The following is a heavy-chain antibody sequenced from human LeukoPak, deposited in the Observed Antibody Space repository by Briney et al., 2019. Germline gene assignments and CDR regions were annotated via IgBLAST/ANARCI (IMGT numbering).Heavy chain of an antibody. CDR1: VYSFTTWE. J-gene: IGHJ5*02. CDR2: VHPNSGNS. CDR3: ARGPRNDH. Sequence: SVTVSYKTSVYSFTTWEINWVRQAARQRLEWVGCVHPNSGNSAYAQKCQVRVTVTRDTYICTAYVDLSGLRFDDTAVYFCARGPRNDHWGQGTLVTVSS. D-gene: IGHD1-14*01. V-gene: IGHV1-8*01.